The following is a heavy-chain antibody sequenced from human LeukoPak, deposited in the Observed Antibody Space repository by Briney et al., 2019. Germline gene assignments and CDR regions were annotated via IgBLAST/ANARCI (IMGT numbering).Heavy chain of an antibody. CDR1: GYSFTSYW. CDR3: ASLMTMVRGVIDAFDI. CDR2: IYPGDSDT. V-gene: IGHV5-51*01. J-gene: IGHJ3*02. D-gene: IGHD3-10*01. Sequence: GESLKISCKGSGYSFTSYWIGWVRQMPGKGPEWMGIIYPGDSDTRYSPSFQGQVTISADKSISTAYLQWSSLKASDTAMYYCASLMTMVRGVIDAFDIWGQGTMVTVSS.